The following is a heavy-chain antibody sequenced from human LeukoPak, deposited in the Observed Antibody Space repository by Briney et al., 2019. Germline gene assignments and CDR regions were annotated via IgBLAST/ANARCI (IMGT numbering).Heavy chain of an antibody. V-gene: IGHV4-59*01. CDR1: GDSISSYY. D-gene: IGHD3-9*01. J-gene: IGHJ4*02. CDR2: VSYSGST. Sequence: SETLSLTCTVSGDSISSYYWNWIRQAPGKGLEWIGHVSYSGSTNYNPSLKSRATLSIDTSKNQFSLKVSSVTTADTAVYYCARSSGANYDVLTVAYWGQGTLVTVSS. CDR3: ARSSGANYDVLTVAY.